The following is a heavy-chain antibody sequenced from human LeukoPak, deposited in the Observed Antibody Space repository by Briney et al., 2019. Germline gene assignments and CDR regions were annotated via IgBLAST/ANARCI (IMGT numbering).Heavy chain of an antibody. V-gene: IGHV4-34*01. CDR3: ARDPMIVNWNPYYYYGMDV. CDR2: INHSGST. D-gene: IGHD1-20*01. J-gene: IGHJ6*02. Sequence: SETLSLTCAVYGGSFSGYYWSWIRQPPGKGLEWIGEINHSGSTNYNPSLKSRVTISVDTSENQFSLKLSSVTAADTAVYYCARDPMIVNWNPYYYYGMDVWGQGTTVTVSS. CDR1: GGSFSGYY.